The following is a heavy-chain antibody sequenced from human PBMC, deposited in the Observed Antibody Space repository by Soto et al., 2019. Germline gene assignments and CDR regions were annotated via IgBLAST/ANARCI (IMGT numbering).Heavy chain of an antibody. D-gene: IGHD2-2*01. CDR2: VSNSGGGT. CDR3: AKDRLVLVPTVFDY. J-gene: IGHJ4*01. Sequence: GGSLRLSCAASGFTFSTYAMTWVRQAPGKGLEWVSGVSNSGGGTYYADSVKGRFTISRDNSKHTLYLQMNSLRAEDTAVYYCAKDRLVLVPTVFDYWGHGILVTVSS. CDR1: GFTFSTYA. V-gene: IGHV3-23*01.